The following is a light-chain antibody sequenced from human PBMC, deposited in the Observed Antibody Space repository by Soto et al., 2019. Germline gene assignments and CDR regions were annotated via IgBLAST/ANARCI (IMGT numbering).Light chain of an antibody. CDR1: QSISSY. Sequence: IQMTQSPSCLSASVGDRVTSTCRASQSISSYLNWYQQKPGKAPXXLIYDASTLESGVPSRFSGTGSGTEFTFSITSLKPEDFGTYYCQQCYMGWTFGQGTKVDIK. V-gene: IGKV1-39*01. CDR2: DAS. CDR3: QQCYMGWT. J-gene: IGKJ1*01.